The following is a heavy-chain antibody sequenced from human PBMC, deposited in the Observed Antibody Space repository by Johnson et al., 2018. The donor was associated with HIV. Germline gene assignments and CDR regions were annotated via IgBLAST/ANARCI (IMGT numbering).Heavy chain of an antibody. CDR1: GFTFSSYA. Sequence: VQLVESGGGLVQPGGSLRLSCAASGFTFSSYAMSWVRQAPGKGLEWVSVIYSGGSTYYADSVKGRFTISRDNSKNTLYLQMNSLRAEDTAVYYCARVLSWWSGAFDLWGQGTMVTVSS. J-gene: IGHJ3*01. CDR2: IYSGGST. CDR3: ARVLSWWSGAFDL. V-gene: IGHV3-23*03. D-gene: IGHD2-21*01.